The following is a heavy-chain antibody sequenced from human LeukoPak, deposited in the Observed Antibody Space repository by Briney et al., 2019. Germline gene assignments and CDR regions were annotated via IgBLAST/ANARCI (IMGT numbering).Heavy chain of an antibody. CDR1: GFSFSSYA. D-gene: IGHD2-2*01. V-gene: IGHV3-23*01. J-gene: IGHJ4*02. Sequence: GGSLRLSCAASGFSFSSYAMSWVRQAPGKGLEWVSAVSGTGGSTYYADSVKGRFTISRDNSKNTLYLQMNSLRVEDTAVYYCAEDRIPRGVVPAAIDYFWGQGTLVTVSS. CDR3: AEDRIPRGVVPAAIDYF. CDR2: VSGTGGST.